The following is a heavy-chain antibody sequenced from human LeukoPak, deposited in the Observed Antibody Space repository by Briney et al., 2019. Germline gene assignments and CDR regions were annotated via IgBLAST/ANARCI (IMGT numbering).Heavy chain of an antibody. CDR2: IYSGGST. CDR1: GFTVSSNY. V-gene: IGHV3-66*02. CDR3: AKARSGSIYLGDY. D-gene: IGHD1-26*01. J-gene: IGHJ4*02. Sequence: GGSLRLSCAASGFTVSSNYMSWVRQAPGKGLEWVSVIYSGGSTYYADSVKGRFTISRDNSKNTLYLQMNSLRAEDTAVYYCAKARSGSIYLGDYWGQGTLVTVSS.